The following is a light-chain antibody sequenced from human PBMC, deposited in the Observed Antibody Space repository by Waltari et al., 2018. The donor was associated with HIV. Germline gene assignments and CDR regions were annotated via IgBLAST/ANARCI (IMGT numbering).Light chain of an antibody. J-gene: IGLJ1*01. CDR3: CSYAGGPFV. CDR1: SSDIGKYDF. Sequence: QSALTQPASVSGSPGQSINMSCTGSSSDIGKYDFVSWYQHNPGKAPHLIIYDVNPRPSGVSLRFSGSKSGNTASLTISGLQAEDESYYYCCSYAGGPFVFGSGTSVIVL. V-gene: IGLV2-23*02. CDR2: DVN.